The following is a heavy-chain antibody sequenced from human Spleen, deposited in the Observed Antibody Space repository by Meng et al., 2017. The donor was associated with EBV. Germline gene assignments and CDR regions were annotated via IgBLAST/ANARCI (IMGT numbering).Heavy chain of an antibody. CDR3: ATSWRSRLNWFDP. Sequence: GAGGRQVRAQGKISFYVSASPVTDYYIPLVQPAPAKGLEWLGLVVPQDDETKYAEKFRDRDTIIADTSTDTAYMELSSLRSEDTAIYSCATSWRSRLNWFDPWGQGTLVTVPS. V-gene: IGHV1-69-2*01. CDR1: ASPVTDYY. CDR2: VVPQDDET. D-gene: IGHD6-13*01. J-gene: IGHJ5*02.